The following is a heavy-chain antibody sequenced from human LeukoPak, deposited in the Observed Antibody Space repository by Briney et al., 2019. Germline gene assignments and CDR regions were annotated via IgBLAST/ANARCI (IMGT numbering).Heavy chain of an antibody. Sequence: SETLSLTCTVSGGSISDDYWSWIRQPPGKGLEWIGYTPTSGSTFYNPSLTSRVTISVDTSNNYFSLRLSSVTAADTAVYYCARRHYDSSGFYYYFDYWGQGTLVTVSS. CDR2: TPTSGST. J-gene: IGHJ4*02. V-gene: IGHV4-4*09. CDR3: ARRHYDSSGFYYYFDY. CDR1: GGSISDDY. D-gene: IGHD3-22*01.